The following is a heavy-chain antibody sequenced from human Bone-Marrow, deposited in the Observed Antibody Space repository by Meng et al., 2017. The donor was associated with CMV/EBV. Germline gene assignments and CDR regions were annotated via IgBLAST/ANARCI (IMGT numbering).Heavy chain of an antibody. D-gene: IGHD3-3*01. J-gene: IGHJ6*02. V-gene: IGHV1-18*01. Sequence: ASVKVSCKASGYTFTSYGISWVRQAPGQGLEWMGWISAYNGNTNYAQKLQGRVTMTTDTSTSTAYMELRSLRSDDTAGYYCARVGEGITIFGEEPRDYYYYYGMDVWGQGTTVTVSS. CDR3: ARVGEGITIFGEEPRDYYYYYGMDV. CDR2: ISAYNGNT. CDR1: GYTFTSYG.